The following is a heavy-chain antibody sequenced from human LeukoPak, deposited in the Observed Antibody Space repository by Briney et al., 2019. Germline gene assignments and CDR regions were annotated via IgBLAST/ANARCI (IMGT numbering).Heavy chain of an antibody. D-gene: IGHD4-11*01. J-gene: IGHJ5*02. CDR3: ASNDYNNCPNRFDP. CDR2: ISSTSSSI. Sequence: PGGSLRLSCTASGFTFSSYSMNWVRQAPGKGLEWVSYISSTSSSIYYADSVQGRFTISRDNAKNSLYLQMNSLRAEDTAVYYCASNDYNNCPNRFDPWGQGTLVTVSS. V-gene: IGHV3-48*01. CDR1: GFTFSSYS.